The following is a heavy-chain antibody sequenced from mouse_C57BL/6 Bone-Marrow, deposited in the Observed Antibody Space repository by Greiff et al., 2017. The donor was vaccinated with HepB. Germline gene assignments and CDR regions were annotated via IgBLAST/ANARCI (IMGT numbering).Heavy chain of an antibody. Sequence: VQLQQPGTELVKPGASVKLSCKASGYTFTSYWMHWVKQRPGQGLEWIGNINPSNGGTNYNEKFKSKATLTVDKSSSTAYMQLSSLTSEDSAVYYCARSLYGSSFHLYFDVWGTGTTVTVSS. J-gene: IGHJ1*03. CDR1: GYTFTSYW. V-gene: IGHV1-53*01. CDR2: INPSNGGT. D-gene: IGHD1-1*01. CDR3: ARSLYGSSFHLYFDV.